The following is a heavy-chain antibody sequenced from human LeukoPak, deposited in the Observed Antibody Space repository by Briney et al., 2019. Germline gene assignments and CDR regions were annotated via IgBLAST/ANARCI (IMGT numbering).Heavy chain of an antibody. D-gene: IGHD3-10*01. CDR1: GGTFSSYA. Sequence: SVKVSCKASGGTFSSYAISWVRQAPGQGLEWMGGIIPIFGTANYAQEFQGRVTITADESTSTAYMELSSLRSEDTAVYYCARDMRWFGELLIRNWFDPWGQGTLVTVSS. CDR2: IIPIFGTA. J-gene: IGHJ5*02. CDR3: ARDMRWFGELLIRNWFDP. V-gene: IGHV1-69*13.